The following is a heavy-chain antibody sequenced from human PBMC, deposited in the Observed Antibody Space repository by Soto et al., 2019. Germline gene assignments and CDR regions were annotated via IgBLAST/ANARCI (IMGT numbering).Heavy chain of an antibody. CDR3: ARGLLEWPLVFDY. CDR1: GGSISSGVYY. Sequence: SETLSLTCTVSGGSISSGVYYWNWIRQHPGKGLEWIGYIYYSGNTYYNPSLKSRVTVSVDTSKNQFSLKLSSVTAADTAVYYCARGLLEWPLVFDYWGQGTLVTVSS. D-gene: IGHD3-3*01. CDR2: IYYSGNT. J-gene: IGHJ4*02. V-gene: IGHV4-31*03.